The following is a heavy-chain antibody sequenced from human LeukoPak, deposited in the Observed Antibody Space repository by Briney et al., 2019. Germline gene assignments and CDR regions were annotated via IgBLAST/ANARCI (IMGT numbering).Heavy chain of an antibody. J-gene: IGHJ6*02. CDR2: ISYDGSNK. V-gene: IGHV3-30-3*01. D-gene: IGHD4-11*01. CDR1: GFTFSSYA. CDR3: ARVTRGYYSNYDYYYGMDV. Sequence: SGGSLRLSCAASGFTFSSYAMHWVRQAPGKGLEWVAVISYDGSNKYYADSVKGRFTISRDNSKNTLYLQMNSLRAEDTAVYYCARVTRGYYSNYDYYYGMDVWGQGTTVIVSS.